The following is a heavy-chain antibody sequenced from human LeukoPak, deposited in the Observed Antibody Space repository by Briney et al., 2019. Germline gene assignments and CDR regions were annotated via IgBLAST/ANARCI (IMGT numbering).Heavy chain of an antibody. Sequence: GGCLRLSCAASGFTFSDYYMSWIHQAPGKGLEWVSYISSSGSTIYYADSVKGRFTISRDNAKNSLYLQMNSLRAEDTAVYYCARLRSSSFYYYYMDVWGKGTTVTVSS. J-gene: IGHJ6*03. CDR3: ARLRSSSFYYYYMDV. V-gene: IGHV3-11*01. CDR1: GFTFSDYY. D-gene: IGHD6-6*01. CDR2: ISSSGSTI.